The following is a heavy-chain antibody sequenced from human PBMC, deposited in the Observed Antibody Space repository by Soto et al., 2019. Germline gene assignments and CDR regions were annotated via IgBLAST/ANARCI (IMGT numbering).Heavy chain of an antibody. D-gene: IGHD3-16*01. CDR1: GFTFGRHW. CDR2: IKEDGSEK. Sequence: EVQLVESGGGLVQPGGSLRLSCVVSGFTFGRHWMSWVRQAPGKGLEWVANIKEDGSEKNTVDSLKGRFTISRDNARNSVYLQMRSLRAEDTAVYYCARVENSFGGMDVWGQGTTVIVS. J-gene: IGHJ6*02. V-gene: IGHV3-7*05. CDR3: ARVENSFGGMDV.